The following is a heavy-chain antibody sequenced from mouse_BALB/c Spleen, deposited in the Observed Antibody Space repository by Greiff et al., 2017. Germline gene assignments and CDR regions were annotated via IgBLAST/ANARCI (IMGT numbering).Heavy chain of an antibody. CDR2: IWAGGST. D-gene: IGHD2-3*01. J-gene: IGHJ3*01. CDR1: GFSLTSYG. V-gene: IGHV2-9*02. CDR3: ARDGYYEGAY. Sequence: QVQLQQSGPGLVAPSQSLSITCTVSGFSLTSYGVHWVRQPLGKGLEWLGVIWAGGSTNYNTALMSRLSISKDNSKSQVFLKMNSLQTDDTAMYYCARDGYYEGAYWGQGTLVTVSA.